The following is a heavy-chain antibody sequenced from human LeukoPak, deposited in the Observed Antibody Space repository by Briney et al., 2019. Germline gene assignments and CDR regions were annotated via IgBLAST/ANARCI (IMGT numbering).Heavy chain of an antibody. CDR3: ARVDLMVRGVALDY. CDR1: GGTFSSYA. CDR2: IIPILGIA. Sequence: SVKVSCKASGGTFSSYAISWVRQAPGQGLEWMGRIIPILGIANYAQKFQGRVTITADKSTSTAYMELSSLRSEDTAVYCCARVDLMVRGVALDYWGQGTLVTVSS. V-gene: IGHV1-69*04. J-gene: IGHJ4*02. D-gene: IGHD3-10*01.